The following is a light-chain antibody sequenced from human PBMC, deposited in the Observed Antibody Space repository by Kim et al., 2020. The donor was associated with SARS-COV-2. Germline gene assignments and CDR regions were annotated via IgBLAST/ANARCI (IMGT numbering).Light chain of an antibody. CDR2: KAS. Sequence: SASVGDRVTITCRASPTIDSWLAWYQQKPGRAPKLLIYKASTLESGVPSRFSGSGSGTQFTLTISSLQPDDFATYYCQQYNTYWTFGQGTKVDIK. CDR1: PTIDSW. CDR3: QQYNTYWT. V-gene: IGKV1-5*03. J-gene: IGKJ1*01.